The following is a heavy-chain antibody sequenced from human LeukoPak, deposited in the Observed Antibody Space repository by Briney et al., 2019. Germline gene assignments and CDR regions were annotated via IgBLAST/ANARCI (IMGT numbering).Heavy chain of an antibody. V-gene: IGHV3-11*06. D-gene: IGHD3-10*02. CDR1: GFTFSDYY. CDR3: AELGITMIGGV. Sequence: GGSLRLSCAASGFTFSDYYMSWIRQAPGKGLEWVSYISSSSSYIYYADSVKGRFTISRDNAKNSLYLQMNSLRGEDTAVYYCAELGITMIGGVWGKGTTVTISS. CDR2: ISSSSSYI. J-gene: IGHJ6*04.